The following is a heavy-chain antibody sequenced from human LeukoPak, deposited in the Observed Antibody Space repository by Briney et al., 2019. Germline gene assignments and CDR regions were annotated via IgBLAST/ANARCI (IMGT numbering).Heavy chain of an antibody. J-gene: IGHJ3*02. Sequence: SLRLSCGASGFTFDDYAMHCVRQAPGKGVEWVSCISWNRGRIVYADSVKGRFTISRDNAKNSLYLQMNSLRAEDTALYYCAKDRRPVTMVQGVIITAAFDIWGQGTMVTVSS. V-gene: IGHV3-9*01. D-gene: IGHD3-10*01. CDR1: GFTFDDYA. CDR3: AKDRRPVTMVQGVIITAAFDI. CDR2: ISWNRGRI.